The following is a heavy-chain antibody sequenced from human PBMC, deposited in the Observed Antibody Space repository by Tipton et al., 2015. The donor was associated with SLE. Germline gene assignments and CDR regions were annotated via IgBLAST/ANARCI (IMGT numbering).Heavy chain of an antibody. D-gene: IGHD6-19*01. CDR1: GFTFRIYW. J-gene: IGHJ2*01. CDR2: INQDGSEQ. V-gene: IGHV3-7*03. CDR3: AKKHGQWLVLKWYFDL. Sequence: GSLRLSCATSGFTFRIYWMTWVRQSPGEGLEWVASINQDGSEQHYVDSVKGRFTISRDNARDSLYLQMNSLRAEDTAVYYCAKKHGQWLVLKWYFDLWGRGTLVTVSS.